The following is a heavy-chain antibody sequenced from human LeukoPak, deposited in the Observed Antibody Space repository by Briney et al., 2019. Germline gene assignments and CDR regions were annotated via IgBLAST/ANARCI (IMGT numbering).Heavy chain of an antibody. CDR3: ARDPTNNSGRYAYFDS. J-gene: IGHJ4*02. Sequence: ASVRVSCKASGYTFTHHGIAWVRQAPGQGLEWMAWISGYNGDTNYAQKFQGRVTLTTDTSTSTAYMELRSLRSDDTAVYYCARDPTNNSGRYAYFDSWGQGTLATVSS. CDR2: ISGYNGDT. D-gene: IGHD6-19*01. V-gene: IGHV1-18*01. CDR1: GYTFTHHG.